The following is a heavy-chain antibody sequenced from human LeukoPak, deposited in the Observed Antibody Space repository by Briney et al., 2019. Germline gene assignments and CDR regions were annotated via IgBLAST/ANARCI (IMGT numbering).Heavy chain of an antibody. Sequence: PGGSLRLSCAASGFTFSSYWMSWVRQAPGKGLEGVANIKQDGSEKYYVDSVKGRFTTSRDNAKNSLYLQMSSLRAEDTAAYYCARDSFGIVGATTTLPLDYWGQGTLVTVSS. J-gene: IGHJ4*02. CDR1: GFTFSSYW. CDR3: ARDSFGIVGATTTLPLDY. D-gene: IGHD1-26*01. CDR2: IKQDGSEK. V-gene: IGHV3-7*01.